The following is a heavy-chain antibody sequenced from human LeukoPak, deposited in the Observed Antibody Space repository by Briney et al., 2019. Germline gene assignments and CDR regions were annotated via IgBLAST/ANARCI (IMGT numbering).Heavy chain of an antibody. CDR3: AKSGLSPSPARQLDY. CDR1: GFTFSHYV. J-gene: IGHJ4*02. D-gene: IGHD1-14*01. Sequence: GGSLRLSCAASGFTFSHYVMTWVRQAPGKGLDWVATIDDSGDHTDYADSVRGRFIISRDNSKNTLYLQVNSLRDDDTAIYFCAKSGLSPSPARQLDYWGQGTRVTVSS. V-gene: IGHV3-23*01. CDR2: IDDSGDHT.